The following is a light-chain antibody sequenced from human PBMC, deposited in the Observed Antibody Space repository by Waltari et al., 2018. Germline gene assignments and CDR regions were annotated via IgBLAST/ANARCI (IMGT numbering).Light chain of an antibody. CDR1: QSVTSW. Sequence: DIQMTQSPSTLSASVGDRVTINCRAAQSVTSWLAWYQQKPGKAPNLLIYKASSLESGVPSRFSGSGSGTEFTLTISSLQPDDFATYYCQQYKNYPLTFGGGTKVEIK. V-gene: IGKV1-5*03. J-gene: IGKJ4*01. CDR2: KAS. CDR3: QQYKNYPLT.